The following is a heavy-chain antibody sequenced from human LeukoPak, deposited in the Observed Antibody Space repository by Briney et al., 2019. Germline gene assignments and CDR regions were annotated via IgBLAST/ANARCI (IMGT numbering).Heavy chain of an antibody. J-gene: IGHJ4*02. CDR3: ARVGSSGYWHYLDC. V-gene: IGHV4-38-2*02. CDR2: IYHSGST. CDR1: AYSISSGYY. D-gene: IGHD3-22*01. Sequence: SETLSLTCIVSAYSISSGYYWGWIRQPPGKGLEWIGSIYHSGSTSYNPSHKSRVTISVDTSKNQISLNLTSVTAADTAIYYCARVGSSGYWHYLDCWGQGALVTVSS.